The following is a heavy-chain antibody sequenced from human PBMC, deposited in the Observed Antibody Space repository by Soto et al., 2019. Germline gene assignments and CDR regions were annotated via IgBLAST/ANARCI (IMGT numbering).Heavy chain of an antibody. J-gene: IGHJ4*02. Sequence: ASVKVSCKSSGYTFSTYGISWVRQAPGQGLEWMGWISGYNGNTNYGQKFQGRVTMTADISTTTMYMELTSLTSDETAVYYCARGKPYLEWLLSRYYFDHWGQGTQVTVSS. CDR1: GYTFSTYG. V-gene: IGHV1-18*04. CDR2: ISGYNGNT. D-gene: IGHD3-3*01. CDR3: ARGKPYLEWLLSRYYFDH.